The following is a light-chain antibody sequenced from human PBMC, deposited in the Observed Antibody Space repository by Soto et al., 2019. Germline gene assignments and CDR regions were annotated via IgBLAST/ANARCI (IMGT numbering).Light chain of an antibody. V-gene: IGKV1-39*01. J-gene: IGKJ4*01. Sequence: DIQMTQSPSSLSASVGDRVTITCRASQSFSSYLNWYHHKPGKAHKLLIYAASSLQSGVPSRFSGSGSGTDFTLTISSLQPEDFATYYCQQSYTTPRALTFGGGTKVEIK. CDR1: QSFSSY. CDR2: AAS. CDR3: QQSYTTPRALT.